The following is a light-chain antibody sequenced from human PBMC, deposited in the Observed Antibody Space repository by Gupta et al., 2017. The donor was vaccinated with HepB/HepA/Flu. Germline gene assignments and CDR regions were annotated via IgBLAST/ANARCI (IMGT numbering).Light chain of an antibody. CDR2: KAS. V-gene: IGKV1-5*03. Sequence: DIQMTQSPSTLSASVGDRVTITCLASQSISSWLAWYQQKPGKAPKLLIYKASTLESGVPSRFSGSESGTEFTLTINSLQPGDFATYYCQQYSNYPRTFGQGTKVEIK. J-gene: IGKJ1*01. CDR1: QSISSW. CDR3: QQYSNYPRT.